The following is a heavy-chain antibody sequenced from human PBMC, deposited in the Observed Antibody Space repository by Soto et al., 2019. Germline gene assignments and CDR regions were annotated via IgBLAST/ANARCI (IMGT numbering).Heavy chain of an antibody. Sequence: QVQLVESGGXVVQPGRSLRLSCAASGFTFSSYGMHWVRQAPGKGLXWXXXXWYDGSNKYYADSVKGRFTISRDNSKNTLYLQMNSLRAEDTAVYYCAREIVATTGGLHYYYYGMDVWGQGTTVTVSS. CDR1: GFTFSSYG. CDR2: XWYDGSNK. J-gene: IGHJ6*02. D-gene: IGHD5-12*01. CDR3: AREIVATTGGLHYYYYGMDV. V-gene: IGHV3-33*01.